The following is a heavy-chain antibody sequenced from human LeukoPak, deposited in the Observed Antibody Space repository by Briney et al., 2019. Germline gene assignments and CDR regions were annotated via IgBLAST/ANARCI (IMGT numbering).Heavy chain of an antibody. D-gene: IGHD5-24*01. J-gene: IGHJ4*02. CDR2: IYYSGST. CDR3: ARAGWGDGYNFDY. CDR1: GGSFSGYY. Sequence: SETLSLTCAVYGGSFSGYYWSWIRQHPGKGLEWTGYIYYSGSTYYNPSLKSRVTISVDTSKNQFSLKLSSVTAADTAVYYCARAGWGDGYNFDYWGQGTLVTVSS. V-gene: IGHV4-31*11.